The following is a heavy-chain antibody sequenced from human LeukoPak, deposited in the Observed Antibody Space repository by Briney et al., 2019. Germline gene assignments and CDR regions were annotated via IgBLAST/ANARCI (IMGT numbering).Heavy chain of an antibody. CDR3: ARERWFGELSADYYYYYGMDV. J-gene: IGHJ6*02. V-gene: IGHV3-30*04. D-gene: IGHD3-10*01. CDR1: GFTFSSYE. CDR2: ISYDGSNK. Sequence: GGSLRLSCAASGFTFSSYEMNWVRQAPGKGLEWVAVISYDGSNKYYADSVKGRFTISRDNSKNTLYLQMNSLRAEDTAVYYCARERWFGELSADYYYYYGMDVWGQGTTVTVSS.